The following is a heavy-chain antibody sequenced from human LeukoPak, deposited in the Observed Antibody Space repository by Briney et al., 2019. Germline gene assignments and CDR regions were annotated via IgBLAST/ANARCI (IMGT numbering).Heavy chain of an antibody. J-gene: IGHJ4*02. D-gene: IGHD3-3*01. CDR1: GGSISSSNW. CDR2: IYHSGST. V-gene: IGHV4-4*02. Sequence: PSETLSLTCAVSGGSISSSNWWSGVRQPPGKGLEWIGEIYHSGSTNYNPSLKSRVTISVDKSKNQFALKLSSVTAADTAVYYCARVGGLVSSFDYWGQGTLVTVSS. CDR3: ARVGGLVSSFDY.